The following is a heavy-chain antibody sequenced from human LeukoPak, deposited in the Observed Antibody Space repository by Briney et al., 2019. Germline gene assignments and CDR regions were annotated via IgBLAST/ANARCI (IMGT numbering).Heavy chain of an antibody. CDR1: GFTFSSYW. J-gene: IGHJ4*02. CDR2: IKQDGSEK. D-gene: IGHD2-2*01. Sequence: GGSLRLSCAASGFTFSSYWMSWVRQAPGKGLEWVANIKQDGSEKYYVDSVEGRFTISRDKAKNSLYLKMNSLRAEDTAVYYCARLFPVPAATLDYWGQGTLVTVSS. CDR3: ARLFPVPAATLDY. V-gene: IGHV3-7*01.